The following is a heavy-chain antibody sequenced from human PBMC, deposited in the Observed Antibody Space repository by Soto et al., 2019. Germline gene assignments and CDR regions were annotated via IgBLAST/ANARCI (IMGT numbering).Heavy chain of an antibody. Sequence: PSETLSLTCFVSGASINTFYWSWTRQHPGTGLEWQGSIYDSGSTYYNPSLKRRVTTSLDTSKKQFYLKLTSVTPTDTSVYYCAREADPLFRTGPSCYGGWFDAWGQGTLVTVSS. D-gene: IGHD2-8*02. CDR3: AREADPLFRTGPSCYGGWFDA. V-gene: IGHV4-59*01. J-gene: IGHJ5*02. CDR1: GASINTFY. CDR2: IYDSGST.